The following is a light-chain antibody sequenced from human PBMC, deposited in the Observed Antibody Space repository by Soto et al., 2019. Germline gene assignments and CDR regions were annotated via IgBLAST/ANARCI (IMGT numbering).Light chain of an antibody. CDR1: VSDVGAYNY. V-gene: IGLV2-11*01. J-gene: IGLJ1*01. CDR2: DVN. Sequence: QSALTQPRSVSGSPGQSVAISCTGTVSDVGAYNYVSWYQQHPGKAPKLMIYDVNKRPSGVPDRFSGSKSGNTASLTISGLQAEDEADYYCCSYAGGYTVDVFGTGTKLTVL. CDR3: CSYAGGYTVDV.